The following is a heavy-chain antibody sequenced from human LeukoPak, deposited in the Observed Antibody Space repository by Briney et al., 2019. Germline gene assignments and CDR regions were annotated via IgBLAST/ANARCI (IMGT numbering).Heavy chain of an antibody. CDR1: GFTFSSYE. V-gene: IGHV3-48*03. J-gene: IGHJ4*02. D-gene: IGHD3-10*01. CDR2: ISSSVITI. CDR3: ARGSHGEFDY. Sequence: GGSLRLSCVASGFTFSSYEMNWVRQAPGKGLECVSYISSSVITIYYADSVKGRFTISRDNAKNSLYLQMNSLRDEDTAVYYCARGSHGEFDYWGQGTLVTVSS.